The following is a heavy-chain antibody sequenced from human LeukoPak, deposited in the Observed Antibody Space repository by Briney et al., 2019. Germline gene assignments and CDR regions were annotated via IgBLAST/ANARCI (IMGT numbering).Heavy chain of an antibody. CDR1: GGSISSYY. V-gene: IGHV4-59*01. D-gene: IGHD3-3*01. CDR3: AGWYYDFWSGYLAQGGYYGMDV. J-gene: IGHJ6*02. CDR2: IYYSGST. Sequence: SETLSLTCTVSGGSISSYYWSWIRQPPGKGLEWIGYIYYSGSTNYNPSLKSRVTISVDTSKNQFSLKLSSATAADTAVYYCAGWYYDFWSGYLAQGGYYGMDVWGQGTTVTVSS.